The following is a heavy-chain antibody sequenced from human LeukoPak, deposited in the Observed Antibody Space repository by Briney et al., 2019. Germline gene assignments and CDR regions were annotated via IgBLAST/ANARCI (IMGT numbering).Heavy chain of an antibody. CDR1: GFTFSSYW. Sequence: PGGSLRLPCAASGFTFSSYWMSWVRQAPGKGLEWVANIKQDGSEKYYVDSVKGRFTISRDNAKNSLYLQMNSLRAEDTAVCYCARELLRYFDWLTDAFDIWGQGTMVTVSS. CDR2: IKQDGSEK. V-gene: IGHV3-7*01. D-gene: IGHD3-9*01. CDR3: ARELLRYFDWLTDAFDI. J-gene: IGHJ3*02.